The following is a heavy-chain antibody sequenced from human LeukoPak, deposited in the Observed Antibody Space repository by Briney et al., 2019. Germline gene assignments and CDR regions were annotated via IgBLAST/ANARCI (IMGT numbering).Heavy chain of an antibody. CDR3: ARNHQADY. J-gene: IGHJ4*02. D-gene: IGHD2-2*01. Sequence: GGSLRLSCAASGFTFSSYWMHWVRQPPGKGLVWVSRTNSDGNSTRYADSVKGRFTISRDNAKNTLYLQMNSLRAEDTAVYYCARNHQADYWGQGILVTVSS. CDR1: GFTFSSYW. V-gene: IGHV3-74*01. CDR2: TNSDGNST.